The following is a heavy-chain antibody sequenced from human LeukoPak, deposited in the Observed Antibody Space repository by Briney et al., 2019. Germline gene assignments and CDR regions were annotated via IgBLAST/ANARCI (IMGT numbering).Heavy chain of an antibody. V-gene: IGHV4-59*01. J-gene: IGHJ4*02. D-gene: IGHD6-6*01. Sequence: PSETLSLTCTVSGGSIRSYWSWIRQPPGKGLEWIGYIYYSGSTNYNPSLKSRVTISVDTSKNQFSLKLSSVTAADTAVYYCARGYSSSSEPFDYWGQGTLVTVSS. CDR3: ARGYSSSSEPFDY. CDR2: IYYSGST. CDR1: GGSIRSY.